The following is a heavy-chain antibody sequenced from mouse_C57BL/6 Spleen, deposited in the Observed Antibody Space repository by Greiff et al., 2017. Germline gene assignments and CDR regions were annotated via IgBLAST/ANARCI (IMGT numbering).Heavy chain of an antibody. Sequence: VQLQQPGAELVKPGASVKLSCKASGYTFTSYWMHWVKQRPGQGLEWIGMIHPNSGSTNYNEKFKSKATLTVEKSSSTAYMQLRSLTSEDSAVYYCARDNDYDGFAYGGQGTLVTVSA. V-gene: IGHV1-64*01. J-gene: IGHJ3*01. CDR3: ARDNDYDGFAY. D-gene: IGHD2-4*01. CDR1: GYTFTSYW. CDR2: IHPNSGST.